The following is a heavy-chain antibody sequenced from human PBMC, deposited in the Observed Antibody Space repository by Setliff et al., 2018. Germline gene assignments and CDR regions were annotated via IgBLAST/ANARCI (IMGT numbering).Heavy chain of an antibody. CDR1: GYTFTDFG. D-gene: IGHD3-10*01. J-gene: IGHJ5*01. CDR3: GRRQPVDYGLNSRYKNWFDY. CDR2: ISPYTGNT. Sequence: ASVKVSCKASGYTFTDFGINWVRQAPGQGLEWMGWISPYTGNTYSAQRFQGRVTMTADTSTTTAYMELTSLRSDDTAIYYCGRRQPVDYGLNSRYKNWFDYWGQGTLVTVSS. V-gene: IGHV1-18*01.